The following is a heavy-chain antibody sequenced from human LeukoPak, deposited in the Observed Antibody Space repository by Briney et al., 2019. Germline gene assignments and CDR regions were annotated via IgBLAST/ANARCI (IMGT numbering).Heavy chain of an antibody. D-gene: IGHD2-15*01. CDR3: ARDRGRAAFYCSGGSCYSG. Sequence: GGSLRLSCAASGFTFSSYSMNWVRQAPGKGLEWVSYISSSSSTIYYADSVKGRFTISRDNAKNSLYLQMNSLRDEDTAVYYCARDRGRAAFYCSGGSCYSGWGQGTLSPSP. CDR1: GFTFSSYS. CDR2: ISSSSSTI. V-gene: IGHV3-48*02. J-gene: IGHJ4*02.